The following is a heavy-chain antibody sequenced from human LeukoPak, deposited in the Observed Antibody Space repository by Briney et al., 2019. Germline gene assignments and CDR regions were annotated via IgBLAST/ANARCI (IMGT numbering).Heavy chain of an antibody. J-gene: IGHJ2*01. V-gene: IGHV4-38-2*02. CDR3: ARTVPRATTYFDL. D-gene: IGHD1-26*01. Sequence: SETLSLTCTVSGYSLSSGYYWGWIRQPPGKGLEWIGSIYHSGSTYHNPSLKSRVTISVDTSKNQFSLKLSSVTAADTAVYYCARTVPRATTYFDLWGRGTLVTVSS. CDR1: GYSLSSGYY. CDR2: IYHSGST.